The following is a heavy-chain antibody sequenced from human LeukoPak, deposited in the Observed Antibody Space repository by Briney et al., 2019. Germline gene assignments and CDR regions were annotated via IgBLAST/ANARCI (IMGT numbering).Heavy chain of an antibody. CDR2: ITPGSTHR. D-gene: IGHD6-19*01. CDR1: GFTSSSQE. CDR3: AKHYVRGLAVANTDY. J-gene: IGHJ4*02. V-gene: IGHV3-23*01. Sequence: GGSLRLSCTASGFTSSSQELTWVRQAPGKGLEWVSTITPGSTHRKDADSVTGRFIISRDDSKSTLYLQMNSLRAEDTAVYYCAKHYVRGLAVANTDYWGQGTLVTVSS.